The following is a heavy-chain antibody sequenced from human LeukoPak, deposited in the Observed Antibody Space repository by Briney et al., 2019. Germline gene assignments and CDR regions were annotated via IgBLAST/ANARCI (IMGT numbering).Heavy chain of an antibody. D-gene: IGHD6-19*01. V-gene: IGHV3-30-3*01. CDR2: ISYDGSNK. CDR3: ARDGRSGWYSDY. CDR1: RFTFSNYA. J-gene: IGHJ4*02. Sequence: GGSLRLSCAASRFTFSNYAMHWVRQAPGKGLEWVAVISYDGSNKYYADSVKGRFTISRDSAKNSLYLQMNSLRAEDTAFYYCARDGRSGWYSDYWGQGALVTVSS.